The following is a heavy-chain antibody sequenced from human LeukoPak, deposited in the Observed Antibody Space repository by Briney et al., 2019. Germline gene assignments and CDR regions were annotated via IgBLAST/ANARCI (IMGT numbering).Heavy chain of an antibody. J-gene: IGHJ4*02. Sequence: QTGGSLRLSCAASGFTFSSYGMHWVRQAPGKGLEWVAVIWYDGSNKYYADSVKGRFTISRDNSKNTLYVQVNSLGTEDTAAYYCAKGSYYDSSGSFYFDYWGQGTLVTVSS. D-gene: IGHD3-22*01. CDR3: AKGSYYDSSGSFYFDY. CDR2: IWYDGSNK. V-gene: IGHV3-33*06. CDR1: GFTFSSYG.